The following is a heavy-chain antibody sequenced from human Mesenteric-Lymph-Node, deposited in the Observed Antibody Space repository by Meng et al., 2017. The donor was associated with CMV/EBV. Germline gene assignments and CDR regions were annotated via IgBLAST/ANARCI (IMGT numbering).Heavy chain of an antibody. D-gene: IGHD6-25*01. V-gene: IGHV1-18*01. CDR3: ARDLGSAKYYYDGMDV. CDR2: IATYNGNP. CDR1: YTFTRYG. Sequence: YTFTRYGISWLRQAAGQGLEWLGWIATYNGNPEYAQNVQGKVALTMDPSASTAFLEVWDLTSDDTAVYFCARDLGSAKYYYDGMDVWGQGTTVTVSS. J-gene: IGHJ6*02.